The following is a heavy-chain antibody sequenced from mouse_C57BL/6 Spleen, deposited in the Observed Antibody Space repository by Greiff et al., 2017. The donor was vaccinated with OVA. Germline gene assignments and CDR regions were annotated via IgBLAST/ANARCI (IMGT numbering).Heavy chain of an antibody. CDR1: GYTFTSYG. CDR2: IYPRSGNT. Sequence: QVQLQQSGAELARPGAPVKLSCKASGYTFTSYGISWVKQRTGQGLEWIGEIYPRSGNTYYNEKFKGKATLTADKSSSTAYMELRSLTSEDSAVYFCARITTVVARDAMDYWGQGTSVTVSS. D-gene: IGHD1-1*01. V-gene: IGHV1-81*01. J-gene: IGHJ4*01. CDR3: ARITTVVARDAMDY.